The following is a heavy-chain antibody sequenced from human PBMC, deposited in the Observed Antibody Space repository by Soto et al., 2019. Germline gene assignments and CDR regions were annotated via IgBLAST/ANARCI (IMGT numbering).Heavy chain of an antibody. CDR2: INPNSGAT. D-gene: IGHD3-22*01. CDR3: ARGPFNYDSSGYYVY. V-gene: IGHV1-2*02. CDR1: GYSFTGYY. Sequence: WASVKVSCKTSGYSFTGYYIHWVRQAPGQGLEWMGWINPNSGATLYARKFQGRVIVSRDTSISTAFMELSSLSSDDTAVYYCARGPFNYDSSGYYVYWGQGTLVTSPQ. J-gene: IGHJ1*01.